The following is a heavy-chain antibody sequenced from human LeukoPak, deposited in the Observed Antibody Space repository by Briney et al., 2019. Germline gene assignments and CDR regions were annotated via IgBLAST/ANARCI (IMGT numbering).Heavy chain of an antibody. V-gene: IGHV3-30*04. D-gene: IGHD3-9*01. CDR1: GFTFSSYA. CDR3: ARSYDILTGYPNDY. CDR2: ISYDGSNK. Sequence: GGSLRLSCAASGFTFSSYAMHWVRQAPGKGLEWVAVISYDGSNKYYADSVKGRFTISRDNSKNTLYLQMNSLRAEDTAVHYCARSYDILTGYPNDYWGQGTLVTVSS. J-gene: IGHJ4*02.